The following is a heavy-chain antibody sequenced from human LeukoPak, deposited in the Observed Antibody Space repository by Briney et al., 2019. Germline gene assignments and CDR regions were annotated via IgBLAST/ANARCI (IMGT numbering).Heavy chain of an antibody. Sequence: GGSLKLSCAASGFTFSSYAMSWVRQAPGKGLEWVPAISGSGGSTYYADSVKGRFTISRDNSKNTLYLQMNSLRAEDTAVYYCAKGGGYSDLYFDYWGQGTLVTVSS. CDR2: ISGSGGST. CDR1: GFTFSSYA. J-gene: IGHJ4*02. V-gene: IGHV3-23*01. CDR3: AKGGGYSDLYFDY. D-gene: IGHD5-12*01.